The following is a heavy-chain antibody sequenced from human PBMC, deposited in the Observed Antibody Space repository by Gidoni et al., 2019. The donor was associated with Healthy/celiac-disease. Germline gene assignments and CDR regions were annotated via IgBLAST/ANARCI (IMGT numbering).Heavy chain of an antibody. V-gene: IGHV3-30*18. CDR3: AKVGGDYDILTTWFDY. D-gene: IGHD3-9*01. CDR1: GFTFSSYG. J-gene: IGHJ4*02. CDR2: ISYDGSNK. Sequence: QVQLVESGGGVVQPGRSLRLSCAASGFTFSSYGMHWVRQAPGKELEWVAVISYDGSNKYYADSVKGRFTISRDNSKNTLYLQMNSLRAEDTAVYYCAKVGGDYDILTTWFDYWGQGTLVTVSS.